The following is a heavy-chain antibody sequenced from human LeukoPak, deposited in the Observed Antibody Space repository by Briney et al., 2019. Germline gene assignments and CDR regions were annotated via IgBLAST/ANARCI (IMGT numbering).Heavy chain of an antibody. CDR1: GFTFSDHY. CDR3: ARADSTDGFDI. Sequence: GGSLRLSCAASGFTFSDHYMTWIRQAPGKGLEWVSYIGSSGTTVYYADSVKGRFTISRDNANSSLYLEMSSLRADDSALYYCARADSTDGFDIWGHGTMVTVSS. D-gene: IGHD3/OR15-3a*01. V-gene: IGHV3-11*04. CDR2: IGSSGTTV. J-gene: IGHJ3*02.